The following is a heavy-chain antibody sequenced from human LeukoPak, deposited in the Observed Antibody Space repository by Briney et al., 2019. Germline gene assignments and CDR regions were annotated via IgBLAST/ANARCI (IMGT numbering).Heavy chain of an antibody. CDR3: AREHAVVVAASQMDAFDI. D-gene: IGHD2-15*01. V-gene: IGHV3-21*01. J-gene: IGHJ3*02. CDR1: GFTFSSYS. CDR2: ISSSSSYI. Sequence: GGSLRLSCAASGFTFSSYSMNWVRQAPGKGLEWVSSISSSSSYIYYADSVKGRFTISRDNAKNSLYLQMNSLRAEDTAVYYCAREHAVVVAASQMDAFDIWGQGTMVTASS.